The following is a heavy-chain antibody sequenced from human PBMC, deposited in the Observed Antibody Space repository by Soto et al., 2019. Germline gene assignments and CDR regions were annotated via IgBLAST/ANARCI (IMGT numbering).Heavy chain of an antibody. CDR1: GGSISSYY. J-gene: IGHJ4*02. V-gene: IGHV4-59*01. Sequence: PSETLSLTCTVSGGSISSYYWSWIRQPPGKGLEWIGYIYYSGSTNYNPSLKSRVTISVDTSKNQFSLKLSSVTAADTAVYYCARSPRGGYNSPASDYWGQGTLVTVSS. CDR2: IYYSGST. CDR3: ARSPRGGYNSPASDY. D-gene: IGHD5-12*01.